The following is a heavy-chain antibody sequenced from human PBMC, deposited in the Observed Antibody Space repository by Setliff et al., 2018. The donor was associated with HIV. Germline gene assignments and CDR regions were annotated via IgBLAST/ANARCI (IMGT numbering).Heavy chain of an antibody. CDR1: GDSMSSYY. V-gene: IGHV4-4*07. J-gene: IGHJ3*02. D-gene: IGHD3-3*02. Sequence: PSETLSLTCSVSGDSMSSYYWGWIRQTARKGLEWIGRIYTSGSIIYNPSLRSRITMSVDTSKNQFSLKLSSVTAADTAVYYCTRVFPPTRGAPICIPPGAFDIWGQGTMVTVSS. CDR3: TRVFPPTRGAPICIPPGAFDI. CDR2: IYTSGSI.